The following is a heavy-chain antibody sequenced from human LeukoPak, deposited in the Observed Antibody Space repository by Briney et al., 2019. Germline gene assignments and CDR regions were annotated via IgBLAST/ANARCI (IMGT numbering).Heavy chain of an antibody. D-gene: IGHD5-12*01. CDR1: GGSFSGYY. CDR3: ARGGGYDFDY. J-gene: IGHJ4*02. CDR2: IYYSGAT. V-gene: IGHV4-34*09. Sequence: SETLSLTCAVYGGSFSGYYWSWIRQPPGKGLEWIGYIYYSGATYYNPSLKSRVTISIDTFKNQFSLKLTSVTAADTAVYYCARGGGYDFDYWGQGTLVTVSS.